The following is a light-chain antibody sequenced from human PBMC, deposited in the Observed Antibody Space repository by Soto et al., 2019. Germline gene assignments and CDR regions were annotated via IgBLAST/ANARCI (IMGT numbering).Light chain of an antibody. CDR1: SSDVGGYDS. J-gene: IGLJ2*01. Sequence: QSALTQPPSASGSPGQSVTISCTGTSSDVGGYDSVSWYQQHPGKAPKLMIYEVSRRRSGVPDRFSGSKSGNTASLPVSGIQAEDEAEYYCSSFAGNNNLIFGGGTKLTVL. CDR2: EVS. V-gene: IGLV2-8*01. CDR3: SSFAGNNNLI.